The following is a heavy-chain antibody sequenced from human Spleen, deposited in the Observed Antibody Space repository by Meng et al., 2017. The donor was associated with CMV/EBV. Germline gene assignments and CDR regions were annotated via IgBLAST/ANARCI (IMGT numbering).Heavy chain of an antibody. Sequence: FSRYAMPWVRQAPGKGLEWVAVISYDGSSKYYADSVKGRITISRDNSKNTLYLQMNSLRAEDTARYYCARGETLVLQYFDWLFPGDYWGQGTLVTVSS. CDR1: FSRYA. V-gene: IGHV3-30-3*01. D-gene: IGHD3-9*01. J-gene: IGHJ4*02. CDR3: ARGETLVLQYFDWLFPGDY. CDR2: ISYDGSSK.